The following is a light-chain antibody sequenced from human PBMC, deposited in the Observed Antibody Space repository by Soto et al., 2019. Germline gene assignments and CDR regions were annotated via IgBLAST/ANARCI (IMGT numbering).Light chain of an antibody. CDR1: QSVSSTS. J-gene: IGKJ1*01. V-gene: IGKV3-20*01. CDR3: QQYDGSPPWT. CDR2: GES. Sequence: EIVLTQSPGTLSFSPGERATLSCRASQSVSSTSLAWYQQKPGQAPRLLIYGESNSATGIPDRFSGSGSGTDFTLTISRLEPEDFAVYYCQQYDGSPPWTFGLGTKVDIK.